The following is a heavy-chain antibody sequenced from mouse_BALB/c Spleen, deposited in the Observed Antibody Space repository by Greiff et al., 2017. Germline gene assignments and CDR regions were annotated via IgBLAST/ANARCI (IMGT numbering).Heavy chain of an antibody. D-gene: IGHD3-1*01. Sequence: EVQGVESGGGLVQPGGSLKLSCAASGFTFSSYGMSWVRQTPDKRLELVATINSNGGSTYYPDSVKGRFTISRDNAKNTLYLQMSSLKSEDTAMYYCASQLTGFAYWGQGTLVTVSA. CDR2: INSNGGST. CDR3: ASQLTGFAY. J-gene: IGHJ3*01. V-gene: IGHV5-6-3*01. CDR1: GFTFSSYG.